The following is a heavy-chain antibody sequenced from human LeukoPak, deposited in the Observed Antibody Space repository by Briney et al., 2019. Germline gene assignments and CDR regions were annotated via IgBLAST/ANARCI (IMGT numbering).Heavy chain of an antibody. D-gene: IGHD6-19*01. J-gene: IGHJ4*02. CDR2: INPNSGGT. CDR1: GYTFTGYY. V-gene: IGHV1-2*02. Sequence: ASVKVSCTASGYTFTGYYMHWVRQAPGQGLEWMGWINPNSGGTNYAQKFQGRVTMTRDTSISTAYMELSRLRSDDTAVYYCARDQDRFIAVAGNGFDYWGQGTLVTVSS. CDR3: ARDQDRFIAVAGNGFDY.